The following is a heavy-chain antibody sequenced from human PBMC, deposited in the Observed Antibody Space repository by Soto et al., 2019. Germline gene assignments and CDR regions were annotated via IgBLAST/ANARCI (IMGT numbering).Heavy chain of an antibody. Sequence: QVQLQQSGPGLVKPSQTLSLTCTVSGGSISYEYYHWTWIRQSPGKGLEWIGYINYSWSIIYNPSLKSRVTISVDTSKNQCSLQLSSVTAADTAVYFCAREDDGGDRDYYGLDVWGQGTTVTVSS. D-gene: IGHD2-21*02. CDR1: GGSISYEYYH. CDR3: AREDDGGDRDYYGLDV. V-gene: IGHV4-30-4*08. CDR2: INYSWSI. J-gene: IGHJ6*02.